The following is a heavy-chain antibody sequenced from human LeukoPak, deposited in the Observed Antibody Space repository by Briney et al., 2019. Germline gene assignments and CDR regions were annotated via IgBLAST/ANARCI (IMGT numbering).Heavy chain of an antibody. V-gene: IGHV4-31*03. D-gene: IGHD6-13*01. CDR1: GGSISSGGYY. CDR3: ARVAPGIAGERLDC. CDR2: IYYSGST. Sequence: MPSETLSLTCTVSGGSISSGGYYWSWIRQHPGKGLEWIGYIYYSGSTYYNPSLKSRVTISVDTSKNQFSLKLSSVTAADTAVYYCARVAPGIAGERLDCWGQGTLVTVSS. J-gene: IGHJ4*02.